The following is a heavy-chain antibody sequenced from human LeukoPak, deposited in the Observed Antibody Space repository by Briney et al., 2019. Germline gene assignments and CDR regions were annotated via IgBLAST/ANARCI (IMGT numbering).Heavy chain of an antibody. CDR2: IYSGGST. CDR3: ATGRDTDSARGYYDMDV. CDR1: GGSITGYY. J-gene: IGHJ6*02. Sequence: SETLSLTCTVSGGSITGYYWTWIRQPAGKGLEWIGRIYSGGSTNYNPPLKSRVTMSVDTSKNQFSLKLSSVTAADTAVYYCATGRDTDSARGYYDMDVWGQGTTVTVSS. V-gene: IGHV4-4*07. D-gene: IGHD1-14*01.